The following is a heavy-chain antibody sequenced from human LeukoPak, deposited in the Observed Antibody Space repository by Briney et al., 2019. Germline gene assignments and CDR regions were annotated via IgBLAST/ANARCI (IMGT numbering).Heavy chain of an antibody. D-gene: IGHD3-10*02. CDR3: ARDYVTMAPDY. J-gene: IGHJ4*02. CDR1: GISLSNYA. V-gene: IGHV3-23*01. Sequence: GGSLRLSCVVSGISLSNYAMSWVRQAPGKGLEWVSYISERGGSTTYADSVKGRFTISRDNSLNTLYLQMSSLRAEDTAVYYCARDYVTMAPDYGGLGTLVTVSS. CDR2: ISERGGST.